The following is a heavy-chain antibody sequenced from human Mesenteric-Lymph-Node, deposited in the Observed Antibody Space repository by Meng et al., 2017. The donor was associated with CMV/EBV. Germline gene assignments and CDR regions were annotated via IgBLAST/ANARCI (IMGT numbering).Heavy chain of an antibody. CDR3: ARGDVVEVAAINKEVTHSYYFDY. CDR1: GYTYNSW. CDR2: IYPRDSDT. J-gene: IGHJ4*02. Sequence: KVSCKTSGYTYNSWIGWVRQMPGKGLEWMGIIYPRDSDTRYSPSFQGQVTISVDKSINTAYLQWSSLKASDTAMYYCARGDVVEVAAINKEVTHSYYFDYWGQGTLVTVSS. V-gene: IGHV5-51*01. D-gene: IGHD2-2*01.